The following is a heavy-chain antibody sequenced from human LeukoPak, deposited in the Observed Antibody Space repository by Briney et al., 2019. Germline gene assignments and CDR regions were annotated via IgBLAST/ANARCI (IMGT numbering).Heavy chain of an antibody. V-gene: IGHV3-23*01. CDR2: ISGSGGRT. D-gene: IGHD3-22*01. CDR3: AKSLPPRPNYYDSNTYSP. J-gene: IGHJ5*02. CDR1: GFTFTTYA. Sequence: GGSLRLSCAASGFTFTTYAMSWVRQAPGKGLEWVSSISGSGGRTYYADSVKGRFTISRDNSKSTLYLQMNSLRAEDTAVFYCAKSLPPRPNYYDSNTYSPWGQGTLVTVSS.